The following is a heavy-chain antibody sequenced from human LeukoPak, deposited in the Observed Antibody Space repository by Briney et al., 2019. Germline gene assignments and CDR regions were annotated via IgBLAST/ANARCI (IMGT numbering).Heavy chain of an antibody. CDR3: ARAAYYDILTGYYRGENWFDP. V-gene: IGHV4-34*01. D-gene: IGHD3-9*01. CDR2: INHSGST. Sequence: SETLSLTCAVYGGSFSGYYWSWIRQPPGKGLEWIGEINHSGSTNYNPSLKSRVTISVDTSKNQFSLKLSSVTAADTAVYYCARAAYYDILTGYYRGENWFDPWGQGTLVTVSS. J-gene: IGHJ5*02. CDR1: GGSFSGYY.